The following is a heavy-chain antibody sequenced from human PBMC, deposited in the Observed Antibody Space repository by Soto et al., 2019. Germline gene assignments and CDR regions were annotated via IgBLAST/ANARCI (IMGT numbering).Heavy chain of an antibody. CDR2: INAGNGNT. D-gene: IGHD2-15*01. CDR1: GYTFTSYA. Sequence: ASVKVSCKASGYTFTSYAMHWVRQAPGQRLEWMGWINAGNGNTKYSQKFQGRVTITADKSTSTAYMELSSLRSEDTAVYYCARRLGLGYCSGGSCYFDYWGQGTLVTVSS. CDR3: ARRLGLGYCSGGSCYFDY. J-gene: IGHJ4*02. V-gene: IGHV1-3*01.